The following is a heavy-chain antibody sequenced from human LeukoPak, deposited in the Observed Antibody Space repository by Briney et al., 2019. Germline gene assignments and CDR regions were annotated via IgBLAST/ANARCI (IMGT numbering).Heavy chain of an antibody. Sequence: SETLSLTCTVSGGSISSYYWSWLRQPAGKGLEWIGRIYTSGSTNYNPSLKSRVTISVDTSRNQFSLKLNSVTAADTAVYYCAKSNGYGLIDIWGQGTMVTVSS. CDR1: GGSISSYY. J-gene: IGHJ3*02. CDR2: IYTSGST. V-gene: IGHV4-4*07. CDR3: AKSNGYGLIDI. D-gene: IGHD3-22*01.